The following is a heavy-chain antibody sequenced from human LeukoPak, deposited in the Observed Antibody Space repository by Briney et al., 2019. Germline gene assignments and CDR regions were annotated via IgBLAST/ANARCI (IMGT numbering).Heavy chain of an antibody. Sequence: GASVKVSCKASGYTFTSYGISWVRQAPGQGLEWMGWISAYNGNTNYAQKLQGRVTMTTDTSTSTAYMELRSLRSDDTAVYYCARALRVSSSWTYYYYGMDVRGQGTTVTVSS. J-gene: IGHJ6*02. CDR2: ISAYNGNT. D-gene: IGHD6-13*01. CDR1: GYTFTSYG. V-gene: IGHV1-18*01. CDR3: ARALRVSSSWTYYYYGMDV.